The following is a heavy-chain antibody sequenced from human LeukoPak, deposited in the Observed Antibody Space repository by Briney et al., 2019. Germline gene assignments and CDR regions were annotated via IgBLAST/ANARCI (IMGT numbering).Heavy chain of an antibody. CDR2: IYSDGSGGST. V-gene: IGHV3-53*01. Sequence: GGSLRLSCAASGFSVSSSYMSWVRQAPGKGPEWVSVIYSDGSGGSTYYADSVRGRLTISRDSSKSTVYLQMNSLRVEDTAVYYCARGDGYNFLDSWGQGTLVTVSS. J-gene: IGHJ4*02. CDR3: ARGDGYNFLDS. D-gene: IGHD5-24*01. CDR1: GFSVSSSY.